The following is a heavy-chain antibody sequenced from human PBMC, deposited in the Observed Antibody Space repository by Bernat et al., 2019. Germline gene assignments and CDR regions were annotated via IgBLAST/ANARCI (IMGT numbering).Heavy chain of an antibody. J-gene: IGHJ4*02. CDR1: GFTVSSNY. V-gene: IGHV3-66*01. D-gene: IGHD4-23*01. CDR2: IHSGDST. CDR3: ARDLRDGGPAY. Sequence: EVLLVESGGGLVQPGGSLRLSCAASGFTVSSNYMSWVRQAPGKGLEWVSVIHSGDSTFYADSVKGRFTVSRDNSKNTLYLQMNSLRAEDTAVYYCARDLRDGGPAYWGQGTLVTVSS.